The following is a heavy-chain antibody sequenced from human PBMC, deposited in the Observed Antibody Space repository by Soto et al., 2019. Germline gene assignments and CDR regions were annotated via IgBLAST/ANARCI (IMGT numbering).Heavy chain of an antibody. V-gene: IGHV4-39*01. J-gene: IGHJ4*02. CDR2: IYYSGST. D-gene: IGHD2-15*01. CDR1: GGSISSSSYY. CDR3: ASIVVVVAATGTASDY. Sequence: SETLSLTCTVSGGSISSSSYYWGWIRQPPGKGLEWIGSIYYSGSTYYNPSLKSRVTISVDTSKNQFSLKLSSVTAAGTAVYYCASIVVVVAATGTASDYWGQGTLVTVSS.